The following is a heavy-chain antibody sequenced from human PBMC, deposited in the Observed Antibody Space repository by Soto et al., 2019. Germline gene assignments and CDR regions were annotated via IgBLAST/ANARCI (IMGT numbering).Heavy chain of an antibody. Sequence: NPSETLSLTCAVSGGSISGSYYYWGWLRQSPGKGPEWIGSVFYTGFTSYNPSLKSRVTISLDTSKNQFSLTLSAVTAADTAMYYCSTRAYDTNGYYRFDPWGQGTLVTVSS. CDR1: GGSISGSYYY. V-gene: IGHV4-39*07. D-gene: IGHD3-22*01. CDR3: STRAYDTNGYYRFDP. CDR2: VFYTGFT. J-gene: IGHJ5*01.